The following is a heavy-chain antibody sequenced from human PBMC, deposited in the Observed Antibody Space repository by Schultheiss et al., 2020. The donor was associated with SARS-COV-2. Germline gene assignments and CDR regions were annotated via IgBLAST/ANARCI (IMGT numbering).Heavy chain of an antibody. CDR1: GYTLTELS. J-gene: IGHJ1*01. V-gene: IGHV1-2*02. D-gene: IGHD5-24*01. Sequence: ASVKVSCKVSGYTLTELSMHWVRQAPGKGLEWMGWINPNSGGTNYAQKFQGRVTMTRDTSISTAYMELNRLRSDDTAVYYCARDERWLQFVYFQHWGQGTLVTVSS. CDR2: INPNSGGT. CDR3: ARDERWLQFVYFQH.